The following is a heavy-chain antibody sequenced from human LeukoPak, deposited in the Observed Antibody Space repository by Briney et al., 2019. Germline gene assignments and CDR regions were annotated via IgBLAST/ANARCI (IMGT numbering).Heavy chain of an antibody. CDR3: ARGPRRDGYNFDY. V-gene: IGHV4-34*01. J-gene: IGHJ4*02. Sequence: SETLSLTCAVYGGSFSGYYWSWIRQPPGKGLEWLGEINHSGSTNYNPSLKSRVTISVDTSKNQFSLKLSSVTAADTAVYYCARGPRRDGYNFDYWGQGTLVTVSS. CDR2: INHSGST. CDR1: GGSFSGYY. D-gene: IGHD5-12*01.